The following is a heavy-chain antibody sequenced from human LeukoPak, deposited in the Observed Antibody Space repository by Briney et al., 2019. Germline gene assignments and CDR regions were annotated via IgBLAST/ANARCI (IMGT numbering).Heavy chain of an antibody. D-gene: IGHD2-2*01. CDR2: IYYSGSA. CDR3: AKGYCRGNSCYDDRGAFDY. J-gene: IGHJ4*02. Sequence: SETLSLTCTVSGGSISSSKYYWGWIRQPPGKGLEWIGSIYYSGSAYYNPSLKSRVTISVDTSKNQFSLKLSSVTAADTAVYYCAKGYCRGNSCYDDRGAFDYWGQGTLVTVSS. V-gene: IGHV4-39*07. CDR1: GGSISSSKYY.